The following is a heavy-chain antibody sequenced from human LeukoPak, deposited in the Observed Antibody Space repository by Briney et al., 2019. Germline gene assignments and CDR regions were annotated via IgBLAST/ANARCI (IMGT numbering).Heavy chain of an antibody. V-gene: IGHV1-18*01. D-gene: IGHD3-10*01. CDR3: ARDQDYYGSGSYPTGGYYFDY. J-gene: IGHJ4*02. CDR2: ISAYNGNT. Sequence: GAAVTVSCKAAGGTFSSYAISWVRQAPGQGLEWMGWISAYNGNTNYAQKLQGRVTMTTDTSTSTAYMELRSLRSDDTAVYYCARDQDYYGSGSYPTGGYYFDYWGQGTLVTVSS. CDR1: GGTFSSYA.